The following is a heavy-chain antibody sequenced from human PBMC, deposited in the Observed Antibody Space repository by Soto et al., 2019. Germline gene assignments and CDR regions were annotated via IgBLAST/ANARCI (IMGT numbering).Heavy chain of an antibody. Sequence: ADTLSLTCTVSGGSISDNSHCWGWIRQPPGKGLEWIGTFFYNGGTNYNPSPKSRATTSVDTSKNQFSLKLSSVTAADTAVYYCYYGRGSWYVVXWGQGALVTASX. V-gene: IGHV4-39*01. CDR1: GGSISDNSHC. CDR3: YYGRGSWYVVX. CDR2: FFYNGGT. J-gene: IGHJ4*02. D-gene: IGHD6-13*01.